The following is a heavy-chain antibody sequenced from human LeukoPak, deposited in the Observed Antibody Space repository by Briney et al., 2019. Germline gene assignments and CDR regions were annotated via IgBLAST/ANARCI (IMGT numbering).Heavy chain of an antibody. Sequence: AGGSLRLSCAASGFTFSSYGMHWVRQAPGKGLEWVAVIWYDGSNKYYADSVKARFTISRDNSKNTLYLQMNSLRAEDTAVYYCAKDLSNDFWSGYFDYWGQGTLVTVSS. V-gene: IGHV3-33*06. D-gene: IGHD3-3*01. CDR3: AKDLSNDFWSGYFDY. CDR2: IWYDGSNK. J-gene: IGHJ4*02. CDR1: GFTFSSYG.